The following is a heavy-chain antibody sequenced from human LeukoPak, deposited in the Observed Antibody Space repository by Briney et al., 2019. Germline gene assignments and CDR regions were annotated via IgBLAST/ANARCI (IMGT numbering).Heavy chain of an antibody. V-gene: IGHV4-38-2*01. D-gene: IGHD6-13*01. CDR3: ARGSNYYFDY. CDR1: GYSISSGYY. Sequence: SETRSLTCAVSGYSISSGYYWGWIRQPPGKGLEWIGSIYHSGSTYYNPSLKSRVTISVDTSKNQFSLKLSSVTDADTAVYYCARGSNYYFDYWGQGTLVTVSS. CDR2: IYHSGST. J-gene: IGHJ4*02.